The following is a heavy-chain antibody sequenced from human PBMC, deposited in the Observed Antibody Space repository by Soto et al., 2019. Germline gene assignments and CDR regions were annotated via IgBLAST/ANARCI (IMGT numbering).Heavy chain of an antibody. CDR3: ARDSRDQYQLLY. J-gene: IGHJ4*02. Sequence: GGSLGLSCAASGFTFSSYWMHWVRQAPGKGLVWVSRINSDGSSTSYADSVKGRFTISRDNAKNTLYLQMNSLRAEDTAVYYCARDSRDQYQLLYWGQGTLVTVSS. CDR1: GFTFSSYW. D-gene: IGHD2-2*01. V-gene: IGHV3-74*01. CDR2: INSDGSST.